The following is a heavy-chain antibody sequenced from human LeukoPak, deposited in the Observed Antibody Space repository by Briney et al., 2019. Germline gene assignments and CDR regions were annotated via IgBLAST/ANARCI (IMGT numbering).Heavy chain of an antibody. J-gene: IGHJ5*02. CDR2: ISSSSSYT. Sequence: KPGGSLRLSCAASGFTFSDYYMSWIRQAPGKGLEWVSYISSSSSYTNYADSVKGRFTISRDNSKNTLYLQMNSLRAEDTAVYYCAKAPPIYDSSGYYYGDNWFDPWGQGTLVTVSS. D-gene: IGHD3-22*01. V-gene: IGHV3-11*05. CDR3: AKAPPIYDSSGYYYGDNWFDP. CDR1: GFTFSDYY.